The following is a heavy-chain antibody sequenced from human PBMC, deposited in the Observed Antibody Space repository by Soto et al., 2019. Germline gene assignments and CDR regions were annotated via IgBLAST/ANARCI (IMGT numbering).Heavy chain of an antibody. CDR1: GYTFTSYA. CDR2: INAGNGNT. Sequence: QVQLVQSGAEVKKPGASVKVSCKASGYTFTSYAMHWVRQAPGQRLEWMGWINAGNGNTKYSQKFQGRVTITRDTSXXXXXXXXXXXXXXXXXXXXXXXXXXXXXXXWGQGTLVTVSS. J-gene: IGHJ4*02. V-gene: IGHV1-3*01. CDR3: XXXXXXXXXX.